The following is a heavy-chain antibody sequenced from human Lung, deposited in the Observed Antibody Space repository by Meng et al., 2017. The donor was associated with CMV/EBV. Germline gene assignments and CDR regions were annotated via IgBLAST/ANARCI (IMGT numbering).Heavy chain of an antibody. J-gene: IGHJ5*02. D-gene: IGHD6-6*01. CDR2: IYYSGST. CDR3: ARGGRGIAARGWFDP. Sequence: SETXSLXCTVSGGSISSGGYYWSWIRQHPGKGLEWIGYIYYSGSTYYNPSLKSRVTISVDTSKNQFSLKLSSVTAADTAVYYCARGGRGIAARGWFDPWGQGXLVTVSS. CDR1: GGSISSGGYY. V-gene: IGHV4-31*03.